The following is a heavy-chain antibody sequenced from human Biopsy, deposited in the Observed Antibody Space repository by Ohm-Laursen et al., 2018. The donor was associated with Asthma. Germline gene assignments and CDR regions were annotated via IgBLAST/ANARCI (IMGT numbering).Heavy chain of an antibody. D-gene: IGHD4-23*01. Sequence: SLRLSCTASGFTFSSYAMYWVRQAPGKGLEWVALISYDGSNKSYADSVKGRFTISRDNSKTTLYLQMNSLRAEDTAVYYCARAYGGSFFSGSFDIWGQGTMATVSS. CDR2: ISYDGSNK. CDR1: GFTFSSYA. J-gene: IGHJ3*02. CDR3: ARAYGGSFFSGSFDI. V-gene: IGHV3-30-3*01.